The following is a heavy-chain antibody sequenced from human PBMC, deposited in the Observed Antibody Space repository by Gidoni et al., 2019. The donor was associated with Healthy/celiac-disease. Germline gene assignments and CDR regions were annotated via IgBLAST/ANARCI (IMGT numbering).Heavy chain of an antibody. D-gene: IGHD5-12*01. CDR3: TRSDSGYSAY. CDR1: GFTFSGSA. Sequence: EVQLVESGGGLVQPGGSLKLSCAASGFTFSGSAMHWVSQASGKGLEWVGRIRSKANSYATAYAASVKGRFTISRDDSKNTAYLQMNSLKTEDTAVYYCTRSDSGYSAYWGQGTLVTVSS. V-gene: IGHV3-73*01. J-gene: IGHJ4*02. CDR2: IRSKANSYAT.